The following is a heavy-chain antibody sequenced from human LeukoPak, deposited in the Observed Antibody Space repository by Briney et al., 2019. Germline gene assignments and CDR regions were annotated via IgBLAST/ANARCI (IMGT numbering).Heavy chain of an antibody. CDR1: GFTFSSYS. CDR2: IYSGGST. J-gene: IGHJ3*02. D-gene: IGHD6-19*01. CDR3: AREPGAAAVAGTGAFDI. V-gene: IGHV3-66*01. Sequence: PGGSLRLSCAASGFTFSSYSMNWVRQAPGKGLEWVSVIYSGGSTYYADSVKGRFTISRDNSKNTLYLQMNSLRAEDTAVYYCAREPGAAAVAGTGAFDIWGQGTMVTVSS.